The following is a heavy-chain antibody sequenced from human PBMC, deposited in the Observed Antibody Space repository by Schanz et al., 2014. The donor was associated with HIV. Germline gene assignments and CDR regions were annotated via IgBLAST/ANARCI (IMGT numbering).Heavy chain of an antibody. CDR2: ISYDGSNK. Sequence: QVQLVESGGGVVQPGRSLRLSCAASGFTFSNFAMHWARQAPGKGLEWVAIISYDGSNKYYADSVKGRFTISRDNSRNTLFLQMNSLRADDTAMYYCARDRTTVGFDYWGQGTQVTVSS. J-gene: IGHJ4*02. D-gene: IGHD4-17*01. CDR1: GFTFSNFA. V-gene: IGHV3-33*05. CDR3: ARDRTTVGFDY.